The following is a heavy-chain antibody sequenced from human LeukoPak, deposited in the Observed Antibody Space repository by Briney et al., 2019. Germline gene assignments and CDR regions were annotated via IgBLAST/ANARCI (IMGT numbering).Heavy chain of an antibody. D-gene: IGHD4-17*01. CDR2: INPSGGST. CDR1: GYTFTSYH. V-gene: IGHV1-46*01. CDR3: ARGYGDFDY. Sequence: ASVKVSCKTSGYTFTSYHMHWVRQAPGQGLEWMGIINPSGGSTSYAQKFQGRVTMTRDRSTRTVNIELSSLRSDDTAMYYCARGYGDFDYWGQGTLVTVSS. J-gene: IGHJ4*02.